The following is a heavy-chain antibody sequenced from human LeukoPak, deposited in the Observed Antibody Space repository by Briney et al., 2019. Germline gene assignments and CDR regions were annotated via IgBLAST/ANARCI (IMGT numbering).Heavy chain of an antibody. CDR1: GGSINRYY. V-gene: IGHV4-59*01. D-gene: IGHD4-17*01. CDR3: AREDTDGDYDY. Sequence: SETLSLTCTVSGGSINRYYWSWIRQPPGKGLEWIGYIYYSGSTNYNPSLKSRVTISVDTSKNQFSLKLSSVTAADTAVYYCAREDTDGDYDYWGQGTLVTVTS. J-gene: IGHJ4*02. CDR2: IYYSGST.